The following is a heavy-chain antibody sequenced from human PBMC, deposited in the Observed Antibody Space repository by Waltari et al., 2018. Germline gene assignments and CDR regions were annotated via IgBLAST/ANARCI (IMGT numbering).Heavy chain of an antibody. D-gene: IGHD2-2*01. CDR2: VHHSGKT. CDR1: GDSISGNSW. J-gene: IGHJ4*02. V-gene: IGHV4-4*02. Sequence: QVQLQESGQGLVKPSGTLSLTCAVSGDSISGNSWWSWVRQSPEKGLGWIGQVHHSGKTHYNPSLQSRVTISLDKPKNQFSLNLNSVTAADTAVYYCAGDRAIGLFFDYWGRGTLVTVSS. CDR3: AGDRAIGLFFDY.